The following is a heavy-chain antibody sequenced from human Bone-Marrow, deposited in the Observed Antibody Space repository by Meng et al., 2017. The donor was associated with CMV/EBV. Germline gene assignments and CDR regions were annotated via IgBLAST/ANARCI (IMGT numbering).Heavy chain of an antibody. J-gene: IGHJ5*02. Sequence: SVKVSCKASGGTFSSYAISWVRQAPGQGLEWMGGIIPILGIANYAQKFQGRVTITADKSTSTAYMELSSLRSEDTAVYYCARDLTKMDIVVVPAAASTYNWFDPWGQGPRVTGSS. CDR1: GGTFSSYA. CDR2: IIPILGIA. V-gene: IGHV1-69*10. D-gene: IGHD2-2*03. CDR3: ARDLTKMDIVVVPAAASTYNWFDP.